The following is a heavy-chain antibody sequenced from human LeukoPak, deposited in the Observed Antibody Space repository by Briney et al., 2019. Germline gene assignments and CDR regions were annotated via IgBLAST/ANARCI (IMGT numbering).Heavy chain of an antibody. CDR1: GFTYSRYS. CDR2: ISSSSSYI. Sequence: PGGSLRLSCAASGFTYSRYSVNWVRQAPGKGLEWVSSISSSSSYIYYAKEVKGRSTISRDNAKNTLYQQMNSLRAEVTAVYYCARVADYDILTGSPIWGQGNLVTVSS. CDR3: ARVADYDILTGSPI. V-gene: IGHV3-21*01. J-gene: IGHJ4*02. D-gene: IGHD3-9*01.